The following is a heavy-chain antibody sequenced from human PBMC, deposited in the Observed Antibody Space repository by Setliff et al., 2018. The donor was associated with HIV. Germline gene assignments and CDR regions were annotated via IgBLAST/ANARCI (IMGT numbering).Heavy chain of an antibody. J-gene: IGHJ4*02. D-gene: IGHD3-10*01. CDR2: MYYRGTT. V-gene: IGHV4-39*01. CDR3: ARQGLTMNPGVPAPILHFFDY. Sequence: LSLTCTVSGGSIISSSYYWGWIRLPPGKGLEWIGSMYYRGTTYNNPSLKSRVTFSADTSKNQFSLDLNSVTATDTAVYFCARQGLTMNPGVPAPILHFFDYWGQGILVTVS. CDR1: GGSIISSSYY.